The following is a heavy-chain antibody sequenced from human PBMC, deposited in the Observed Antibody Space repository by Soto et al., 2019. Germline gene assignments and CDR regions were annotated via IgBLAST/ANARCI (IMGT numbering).Heavy chain of an antibody. V-gene: IGHV4-31*03. CDR3: ARVETNWFDP. CDR2: IYYSGST. CDR1: GGSISSGGYY. Sequence: QVQLQESGPGLVKPSQTLSLTCTVSGGSISSGGYYWSWIRQHPGKGLEWIGYIYYSGSTYYNPTLQIRVTISVDTSKNQFSLKLSSVTAAGTAVYYCARVETNWFDPWGQGTLVTVSS. J-gene: IGHJ5*02.